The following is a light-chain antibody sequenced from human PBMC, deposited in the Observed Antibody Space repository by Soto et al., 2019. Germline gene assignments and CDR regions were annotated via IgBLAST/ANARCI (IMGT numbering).Light chain of an antibody. Sequence: QSVLTQPASVSGSPGQSITISCTGNSSEVGTYNLVSWYQHHPGKAPKLMIYDVTKRPSGVSNRFSGSKSGNTASLTISGLQAEDEADYYCCSYAGSSTVYVFGTGTKVTVL. CDR1: SSEVGTYNL. CDR2: DVT. J-gene: IGLJ1*01. CDR3: CSYAGSSTVYV. V-gene: IGLV2-23*02.